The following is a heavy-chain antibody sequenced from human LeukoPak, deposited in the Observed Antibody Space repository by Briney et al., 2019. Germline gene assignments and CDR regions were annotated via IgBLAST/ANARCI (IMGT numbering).Heavy chain of an antibody. Sequence: TGGSLRLSCAASGFTVSSNYMSWVRQAPGKGLEWVSVIYSGGSTYYADSVKGRFTISRDNAKNSLYLQMNSLRAEDTAVYYCARDGYNLLDFWGQGTMVTVSS. CDR1: GFTVSSNY. V-gene: IGHV3-53*01. CDR3: ARDGYNLLDF. J-gene: IGHJ3*01. D-gene: IGHD5-24*01. CDR2: IYSGGST.